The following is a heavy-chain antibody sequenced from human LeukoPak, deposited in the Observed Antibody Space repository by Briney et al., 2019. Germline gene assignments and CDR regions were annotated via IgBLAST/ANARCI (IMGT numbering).Heavy chain of an antibody. CDR3: ATAGSSSSGGSWFDP. J-gene: IGHJ5*02. V-gene: IGHV1-24*01. CDR2: FDPEDGET. D-gene: IGHD6-6*01. CDR1: GYTLTELS. Sequence: ASVKVSCKVSGYTLTELSMHWVRQAPGKGLEWMGGFDPEDGETIYAQKFQGRVTMTEDTSTDTAYMELSSLRSEDTAVYYCATAGSSSSGGSWFDPWGQGTLVTVSS.